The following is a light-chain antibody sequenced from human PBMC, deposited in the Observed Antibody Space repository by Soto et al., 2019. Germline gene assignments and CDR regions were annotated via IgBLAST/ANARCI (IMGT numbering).Light chain of an antibody. Sequence: QPVLTQPASVSGSPGQAITISCSGTSSDVGALNYVSWYQQHPGKAPKLMIYDVSNRPSGVSNRFSGSKSGNTASLTISGLRAEDEADYYCNSYTSNNTYVFGTGTKVTVL. J-gene: IGLJ1*01. V-gene: IGLV2-14*03. CDR2: DVS. CDR1: SSDVGALNY. CDR3: NSYTSNNTYV.